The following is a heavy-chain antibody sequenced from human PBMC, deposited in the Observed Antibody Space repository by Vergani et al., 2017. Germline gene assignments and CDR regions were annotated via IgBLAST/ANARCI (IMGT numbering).Heavy chain of an antibody. CDR3: AKKSCCTPGCQIGYFKE. J-gene: IGHJ1*01. CDR1: GFTFDDYA. V-gene: IGHV3-9*01. Sequence: EVQLVESGGGLVQPGRSLRLSCAASGFTFDDYAMHWVRQAPGKGLEWVSGISWNSGSIGYADSVKGRFTISRDKAKNSLYLQKNSLRTEDTAVDYCAKKSCCTPGCQIGYFKEWGQGTLVTVSS. CDR2: ISWNSGSI. D-gene: IGHD1-1*01.